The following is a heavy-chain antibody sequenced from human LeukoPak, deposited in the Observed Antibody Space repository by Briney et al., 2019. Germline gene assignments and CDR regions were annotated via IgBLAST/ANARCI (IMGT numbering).Heavy chain of an antibody. D-gene: IGHD6-13*01. CDR1: GFTFSSYS. CDR2: ISRSRSYI. V-gene: IGHV3-21*01. J-gene: IGHJ5*02. Sequence: PGGSLTLSCAASGFTFSSYSMSWVRQAPGKGLEWVSSISRSRSYIYYAASVKGRSTISRDNAKNSLYLQMNSLRAEDTAVYYCARVGSSIAAATNWFDPWGQGTLVTVSS. CDR3: ARVGSSIAAATNWFDP.